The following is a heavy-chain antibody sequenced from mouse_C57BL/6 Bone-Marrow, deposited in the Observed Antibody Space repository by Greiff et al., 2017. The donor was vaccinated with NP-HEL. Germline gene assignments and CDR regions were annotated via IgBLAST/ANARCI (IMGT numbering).Heavy chain of an antibody. J-gene: IGHJ3*01. D-gene: IGHD3-3*01. CDR2: IDPENGDT. CDR3: TTAVAY. V-gene: IGHV14-4*01. CDR1: GFNIKDDY. Sequence: EVKLMESGAELVRPGASVKLSCTASGFNIKDDYMHWVKQRPEQGLEWIGWIDPENGDTEYASKFQGKATITADTSSSTAYLQLSSLTSEDTAVYYCTTAVAYWGQGTLVTVSA.